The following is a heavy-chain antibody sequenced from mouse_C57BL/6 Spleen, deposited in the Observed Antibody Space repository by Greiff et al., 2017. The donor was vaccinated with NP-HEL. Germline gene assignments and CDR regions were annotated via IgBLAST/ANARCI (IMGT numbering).Heavy chain of an antibody. CDR2: INYDGSST. V-gene: IGHV5-16*01. CDR1: GFTFSDYY. Sequence: EVQLVESEGGLVQPGSSMKLSCTASGFTFSDYYMAWVRQVPEKGLEWVANINYDGSSTYYLDSLKSRFIISRDNAKNILYLQMSNLKSEDTATYYCARGAYYYGSRKDYAMYYWGQGTSVTVSS. CDR3: ARGAYYYGSRKDYAMYY. D-gene: IGHD1-1*01. J-gene: IGHJ4*01.